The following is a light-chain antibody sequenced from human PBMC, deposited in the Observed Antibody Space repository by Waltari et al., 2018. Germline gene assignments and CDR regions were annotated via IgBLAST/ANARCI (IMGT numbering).Light chain of an antibody. CDR3: QHYGSSPYT. CDR2: GAS. V-gene: IGKV3-20*01. CDR1: QSVSTNY. Sequence: EIVLTQSPGTLSLSPGERDTLSCRASQSVSTNYLAWYQQKPGQAPRLIIYGASSRATGIPDRFSGSGSGTDFTLTIRRLEPEDFAVYYCQHYGSSPYTFGQGAKLEIK. J-gene: IGKJ2*01.